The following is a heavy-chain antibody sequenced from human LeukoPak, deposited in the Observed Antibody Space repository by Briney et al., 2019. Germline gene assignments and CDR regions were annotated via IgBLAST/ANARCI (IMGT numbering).Heavy chain of an antibody. CDR1: GGSFSGYY. D-gene: IGHD3-10*01. Sequence: SETLSLTCAVYGGSFSGYYWSWIRQPPGKGLEWIGEINHSGSTNYNPSLKSRVTISVDTSKNQFSLKLSSVTAADTAVYYCARGHMYYCGSRGRYGMDVWGQGTTVTVSS. V-gene: IGHV4-34*01. CDR2: INHSGST. J-gene: IGHJ6*02. CDR3: ARGHMYYCGSRGRYGMDV.